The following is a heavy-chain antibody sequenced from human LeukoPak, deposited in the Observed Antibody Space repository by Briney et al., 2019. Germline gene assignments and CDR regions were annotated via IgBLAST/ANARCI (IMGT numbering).Heavy chain of an antibody. CDR1: GYSFTGYY. V-gene: IGHV1-2*02. Sequence: ASVKVSCKASGYSFTGYYIHWVRQAPGQGLAWMGWINPYSGDTTYAQKFQGRLTLTRETSISTAYIEVSRLKSDDTAVYYCARTNGGYEYNWGQGTRVIVSS. J-gene: IGHJ4*02. D-gene: IGHD5-12*01. CDR3: ARTNGGYEYN. CDR2: INPYSGDT.